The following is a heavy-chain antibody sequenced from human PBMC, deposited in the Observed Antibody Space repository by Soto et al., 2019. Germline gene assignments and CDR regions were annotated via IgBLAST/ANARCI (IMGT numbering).Heavy chain of an antibody. Sequence: QLQLQESGSGLVKPSQTLSLTCAVSGGSISRGGSSWSWIRQPPGKGLEWIGYIYHSGSTYYNPSLMGRFTISIDRSQNQFSRKFSSLTARYSALYYCAGGGGWIATKYSWFDPWGQGTLVTVSS. V-gene: IGHV4-30-2*01. J-gene: IGHJ5*02. D-gene: IGHD5-12*01. CDR3: AGGGGWIATKYSWFDP. CDR1: GGSISRGGSS. CDR2: IYHSGST.